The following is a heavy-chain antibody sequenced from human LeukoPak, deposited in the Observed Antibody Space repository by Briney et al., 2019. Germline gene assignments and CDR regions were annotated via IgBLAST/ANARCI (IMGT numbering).Heavy chain of an antibody. CDR1: GFTFDDYG. D-gene: IGHD2-15*01. Sequence: GGSLRLSCAASGFTFDDYGMSWVCQAPGKGLEWVSGINWNGGSTGYADSVKGRFTISRDNAKNSLYLQMNSLRAEDTALYYCARGGYCSGGSCYSFNYWGQGTLVTVSS. J-gene: IGHJ4*02. CDR3: ARGGYCSGGSCYSFNY. CDR2: INWNGGST. V-gene: IGHV3-20*04.